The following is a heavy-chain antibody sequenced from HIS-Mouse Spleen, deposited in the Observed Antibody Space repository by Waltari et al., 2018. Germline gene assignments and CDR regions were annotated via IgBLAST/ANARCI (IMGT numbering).Heavy chain of an antibody. Sequence: QLQLQESGPGLVKPSETLSLPCTVPCGSIRRSSYYWGWTRQPPGKGLEWIGSIYYSGSTYYNPSLKSRVTISVDTSKNQFSLKLSSVTAADTAVYYCARVPGDYSGAFDIWGQGTMVTVSS. V-gene: IGHV4-39*07. CDR1: CGSIRRSSYY. CDR3: ARVPGDYSGAFDI. J-gene: IGHJ3*02. CDR2: IYYSGST. D-gene: IGHD4-17*01.